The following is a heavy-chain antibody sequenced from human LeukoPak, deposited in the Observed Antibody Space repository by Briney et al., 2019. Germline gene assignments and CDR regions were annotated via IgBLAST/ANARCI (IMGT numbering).Heavy chain of an antibody. CDR2: ISSSSSYI. D-gene: IGHD1-26*01. CDR3: AKDRGELLFDY. V-gene: IGHV3-21*01. J-gene: IGHJ4*02. CDR1: GFTFSSYW. Sequence: GGSLRLSCAASGFTFSSYWMHWVRQAPGKGLEWVSSISSSSSYIYYADSVKGRFTISRDNAKNSLYLQMNSLRAEDTAVYYCAKDRGELLFDYWGQGTLVTVSS.